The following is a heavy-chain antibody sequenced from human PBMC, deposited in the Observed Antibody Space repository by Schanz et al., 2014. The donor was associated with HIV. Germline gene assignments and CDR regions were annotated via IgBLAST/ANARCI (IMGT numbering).Heavy chain of an antibody. CDR3: VRVVIYYDSGSYYNYFDY. CDR1: GDSFSNLG. V-gene: IGHV1-69*01. J-gene: IGHJ4*02. D-gene: IGHD3-10*01. Sequence: QVQLVQSGAEVKKPGSSVKISCKASGDSFSNLGINWVRQAPGQGLEWMGGIIPLFGATNYAPKFQDRVTIIADEAASTAYMELNSLRSEDTAVYYCVRVVIYYDSGSYYNYFDYWGQGTLVTVSS. CDR2: IIPLFGAT.